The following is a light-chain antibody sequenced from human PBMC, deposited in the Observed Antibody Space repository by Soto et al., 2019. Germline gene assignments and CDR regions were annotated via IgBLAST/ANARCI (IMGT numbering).Light chain of an antibody. CDR2: DAS. J-gene: IGKJ3*01. V-gene: IGKV1-33*01. Sequence: DIQMTQSPSSLSASVGDRVTITCQASQDMSNYLNWYQQKPGKAPKLLIYDASNLETGVPSRFSGSGSGTDFTFTISSLQPEDIATYYCQQYDNLPLTFGPGTKADIK. CDR3: QQYDNLPLT. CDR1: QDMSNY.